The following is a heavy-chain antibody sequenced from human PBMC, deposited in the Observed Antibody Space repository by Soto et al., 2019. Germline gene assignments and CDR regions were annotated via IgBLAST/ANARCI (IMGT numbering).Heavy chain of an antibody. CDR1: GGSISSGGFS. J-gene: IGHJ3*02. V-gene: IGHV4-30-2*01. CDR3: ARVGAGSSWYLYAFDI. Sequence: SETLSLTGSVSGGSISSGGFSWTWIRQPPGKGLEWIGYIYHSGSTNYNPSLKSRVTISVDTSKNQFSLKLSSVTAADTAVYYCARVGAGSSWYLYAFDIWGQGTMVTVSS. CDR2: IYHSGST. D-gene: IGHD6-13*01.